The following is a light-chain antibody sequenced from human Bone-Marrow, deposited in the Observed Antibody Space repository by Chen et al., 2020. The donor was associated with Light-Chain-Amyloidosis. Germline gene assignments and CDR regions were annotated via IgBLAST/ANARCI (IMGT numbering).Light chain of an antibody. V-gene: IGLV2-14*03. CDR2: DVS. CDR1: SSDVGAHNY. Sequence: QSSLTQPASVSWSPGQSITIPCPGGSSDVGAHNYVSWYQQLPGKAPKLIIYDVSNRPSGVSDSFSGSKSGNTASLTISGLQAEDEADFYCSSYTTSDSYVFGTGTKVSVL. J-gene: IGLJ1*01. CDR3: SSYTTSDSYV.